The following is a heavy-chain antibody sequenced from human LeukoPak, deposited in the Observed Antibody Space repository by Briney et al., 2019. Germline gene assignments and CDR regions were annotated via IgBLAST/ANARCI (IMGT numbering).Heavy chain of an antibody. CDR2: IAYDGSNK. Sequence: PGRSLRLSCAASGFTFSNYAMHWVRQAPGKGLEWVALIAYDGSNKYYADSVKGRFTISRDNSKNTLYLQMNSLRAEDTAVYYCARENYGPLWFDYWGQGTPVTVSS. J-gene: IGHJ4*02. CDR1: GFTFSNYA. V-gene: IGHV3-30-3*01. D-gene: IGHD3-10*01. CDR3: ARENYGPLWFDY.